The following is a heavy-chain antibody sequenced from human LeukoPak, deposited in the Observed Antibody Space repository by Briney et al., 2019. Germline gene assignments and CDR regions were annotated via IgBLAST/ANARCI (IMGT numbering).Heavy chain of an antibody. V-gene: IGHV4-59*01. CDR1: GASISTSY. J-gene: IGHJ4*02. CDR2: IHYSGDI. CDR3: ARVGCSGGSCYPDY. Sequence: SETLSLTCTVSGASISTSYWYWIRQPPGKGLEWIGYIHYSGDINYNPSLKSRVTISAYTSKNQLSLKLSPVTAADTAVYYCARVGCSGGSCYPDYWGQGTLVTVSS. D-gene: IGHD2-15*01.